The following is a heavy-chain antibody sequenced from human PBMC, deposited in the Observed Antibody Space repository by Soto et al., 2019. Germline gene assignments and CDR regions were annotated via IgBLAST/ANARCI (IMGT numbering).Heavy chain of an antibody. V-gene: IGHV1-8*01. Sequence: ASVKVSCKASGYSFTSLDINWVRQTAGQGLEWMGWMEPSTGTTGYAQKFQGRVTMTRDTSINTAYMELTTLTSDDTAFYYCARGVSAGVDFWGQGTLVTVSS. J-gene: IGHJ4*02. CDR3: ARGVSAGVDF. CDR1: GYSFTSLD. D-gene: IGHD1-26*01. CDR2: MEPSTGTT.